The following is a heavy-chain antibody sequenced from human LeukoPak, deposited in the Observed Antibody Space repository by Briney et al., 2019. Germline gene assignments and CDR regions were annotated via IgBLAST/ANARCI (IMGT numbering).Heavy chain of an antibody. D-gene: IGHD5-18*01. CDR2: IIPILGIA. J-gene: IGHJ6*02. CDR1: GGTFTSYA. V-gene: IGHV1-69*04. CDR3: ARDGGGYSYGYPHYYYGMDV. Sequence: SEKVSCKASGGTFTSYAISWVRQAPGQGLEWMGRIIPILGIANYAQKFQGRVTITADKSTSTAYMELSSLRSEDTAVYYCARDGGGYSYGYPHYYYGMDVWGQGTTVTVSS.